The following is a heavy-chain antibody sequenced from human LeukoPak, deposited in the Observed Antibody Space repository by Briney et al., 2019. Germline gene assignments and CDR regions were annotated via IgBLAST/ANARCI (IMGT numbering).Heavy chain of an antibody. CDR3: ARDLYGVCHFDY. V-gene: IGHV3-74*03. J-gene: IGHJ4*02. D-gene: IGHD2-8*01. Sequence: GGSLRLSCAASGFTFSSHWMHWVRQAPGKGLVWVSRINSDGSITTYADSVKGRFTISRDYAKNTLYLQMNSPRAEDTAVYYCARDLYGVCHFDYWGQGTLVTVSS. CDR1: GFTFSSHW. CDR2: INSDGSIT.